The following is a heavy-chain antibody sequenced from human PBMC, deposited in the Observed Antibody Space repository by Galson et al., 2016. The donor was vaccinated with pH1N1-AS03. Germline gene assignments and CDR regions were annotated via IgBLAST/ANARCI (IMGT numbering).Heavy chain of an antibody. Sequence: QSGAEVKKPGESLKISCQASGSIFSSYWIGWVRQRPGKGLEWMGIIWPADSDTKYSPSFQGQVTVSVDTSLNTAYLQWSSLEASDTAMYFCAGQKYCSGGSCFLYYDAFDMWGQGTLVTVSS. J-gene: IGHJ3*02. V-gene: IGHV5-51*01. CDR3: AGQKYCSGGSCFLYYDAFDM. D-gene: IGHD2-15*01. CDR1: GSIFSSYW. CDR2: IWPADSDT.